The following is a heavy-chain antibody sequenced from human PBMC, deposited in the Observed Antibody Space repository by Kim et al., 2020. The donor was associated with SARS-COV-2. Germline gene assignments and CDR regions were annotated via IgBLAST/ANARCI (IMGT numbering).Heavy chain of an antibody. D-gene: IGHD1-20*01. CDR2: ISYDGSNK. J-gene: IGHJ6*02. CDR3: AKDIKGLTWYGMDV. V-gene: IGHV3-30*18. CDR1: GFTFSSYG. Sequence: GRSLRLSCAASGFTFSSYGMHWVRQAPGKGLEWVAVISYDGSNKYYADSVKGRFTISRDNSKNTLYLQMNSLRAEDTAVYYCAKDIKGLTWYGMDVWGQG.